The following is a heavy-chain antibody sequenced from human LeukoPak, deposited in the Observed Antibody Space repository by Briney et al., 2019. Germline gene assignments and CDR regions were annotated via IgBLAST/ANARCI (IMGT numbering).Heavy chain of an antibody. CDR2: ISSSGGII. J-gene: IGHJ4*02. V-gene: IGHV3-11*01. D-gene: IGHD3-22*01. CDR1: GFTFSDNY. CDR3: ARANHYDEGYYFDL. Sequence: GGSLRLSCAASGFTFSDNYMKWIRQAPGKGLEWVSQISSSGGIIHYADSVKGRFTVSRDNARNSLFLQMSSLRAEDTAVYYCARANHYDEGYYFDLWGQGTLVIVSS.